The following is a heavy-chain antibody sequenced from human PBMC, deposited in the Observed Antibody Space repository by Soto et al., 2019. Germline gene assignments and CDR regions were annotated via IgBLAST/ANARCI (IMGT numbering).Heavy chain of an antibody. V-gene: IGHV3-7*01. J-gene: IGHJ5*01. D-gene: IGHD2-21*01. Sequence: EVQLVESGGDLVQPGGSLRLSCTDSGFMFNNYWMTWVRQAPGKGLEWVANIKQDGTEKYYVDSVKGRFTVSRDNSKNAVLLQRTSMRVQDTALYSRARSTYCGNSPCIDWIDFWGQGTWVTFSS. CDR1: GFMFNNYW. CDR2: IKQDGTEK. CDR3: ARSTYCGNSPCIDWIDF.